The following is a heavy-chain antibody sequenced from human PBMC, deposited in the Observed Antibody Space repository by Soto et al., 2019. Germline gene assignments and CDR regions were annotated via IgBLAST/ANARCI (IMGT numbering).Heavy chain of an antibody. D-gene: IGHD6-13*01. Sequence: GGSLRLSCAASGFTFSSYAMHWVRQAPGKGLEWVAVISYDGSNKYYADSVKGRFTISRDNSKNTLYLQMNSLRAEDTAVYYCARAVYSSSWIYYYYGMDVWGQGTTVTVSS. CDR1: GFTFSSYA. V-gene: IGHV3-30-3*01. J-gene: IGHJ6*02. CDR2: ISYDGSNK. CDR3: ARAVYSSSWIYYYYGMDV.